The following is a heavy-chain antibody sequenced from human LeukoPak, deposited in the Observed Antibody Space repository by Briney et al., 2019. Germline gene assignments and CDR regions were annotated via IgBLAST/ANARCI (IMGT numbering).Heavy chain of an antibody. J-gene: IGHJ4*02. D-gene: IGHD6-13*01. CDR1: GFTFSNYE. CDR3: ASRALIEAGKGHYFDY. V-gene: IGHV3-48*03. Sequence: GGSLRLSCAASGFTFSNYEMSWVRQAPGKGLEWLSYISSTATIIYYSDSVKGRFAISRDNAKNSLYLQMNSLSAEDTAVYYCASRALIEAGKGHYFDYWGQGTLVTVSS. CDR2: ISSTATII.